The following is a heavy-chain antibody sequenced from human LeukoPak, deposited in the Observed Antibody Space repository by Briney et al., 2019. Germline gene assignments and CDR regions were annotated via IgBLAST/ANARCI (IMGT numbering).Heavy chain of an antibody. CDR2: IDHAGTT. CDR1: GGSIITNDYW. CDR3: ARTARNDILTGYLFYYFDY. Sequence: PSETLSLTCVVSGGSIITNDYWWGWIRQPPGKGLEWIGTIDHAGTTFYNVSLKSRVTISVDTPNNQFSLRLNSVGAADTAVYYCARTARNDILTGYLFYYFDYWGQGTLVTVSS. J-gene: IGHJ4*02. V-gene: IGHV4-39*01. D-gene: IGHD3-9*01.